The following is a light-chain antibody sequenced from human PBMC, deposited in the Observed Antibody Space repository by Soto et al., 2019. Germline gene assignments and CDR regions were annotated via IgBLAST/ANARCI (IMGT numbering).Light chain of an antibody. CDR2: DVS. V-gene: IGLV2-11*01. CDR1: SNDVDGYNY. J-gene: IGLJ3*02. CDR3: CSYAGNYPVL. Sequence: QSVLTQPRSVSGSPGQSVTISCTGTSNDVDGYNYVSWYQHHPGKAPKLMIFDVSQRPSGVPDRFSGSKSGNAASLTISGLRAEDEADYYCCSYAGNYPVLFGGGTKVTVL.